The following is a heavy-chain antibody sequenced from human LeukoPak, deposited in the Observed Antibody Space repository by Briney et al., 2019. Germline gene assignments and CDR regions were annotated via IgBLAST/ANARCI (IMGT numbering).Heavy chain of an antibody. J-gene: IGHJ4*02. Sequence: GGSLRLSCAASGFTLTTYAMNWVRQAPGKGLECLANIKEDGSETYYADSVKGRFTISRDNPKNLLFLQINSLRVEDTAVYYCARETPRRGETRDGYRWGQGTVVTVSS. CDR1: GFTLTTYA. D-gene: IGHD5-24*01. CDR3: ARETPRRGETRDGYR. CDR2: IKEDGSET. V-gene: IGHV3-7*01.